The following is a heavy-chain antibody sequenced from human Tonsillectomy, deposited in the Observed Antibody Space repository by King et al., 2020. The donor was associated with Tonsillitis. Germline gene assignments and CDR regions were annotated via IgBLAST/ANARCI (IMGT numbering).Heavy chain of an antibody. Sequence: VQLVESGGGVVQPGRSLRLSCAASGFTFSHTGMHWVRQAPGRGLEWVAVISTDGRNKFYADSVKGRFTVSRDNSKNTLYLEMNSLRAGDTALYYCTKEEMTTIFNFDYWGQGTLVTVSS. CDR1: GFTFSHTG. V-gene: IGHV3-30*18. D-gene: IGHD5-24*01. CDR3: TKEEMTTIFNFDY. J-gene: IGHJ4*02. CDR2: ISTDGRNK.